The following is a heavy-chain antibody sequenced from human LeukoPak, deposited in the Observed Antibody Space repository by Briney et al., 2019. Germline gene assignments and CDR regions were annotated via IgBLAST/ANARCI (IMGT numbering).Heavy chain of an antibody. J-gene: IGHJ4*02. CDR3: AREDIAAAYSDY. Sequence: ASLKVSCKASGYTFTGYYMHWVRHTPGQRLWWLGWINPNSGDTNHAQKFQGRVTMTRDTSISTAYMELSRLRSDDTALYYCAREDIAAAYSDYSGQRTPVTVSS. CDR1: GYTFTGYY. V-gene: IGHV1-2*02. CDR2: INPNSGDT. D-gene: IGHD6-13*01.